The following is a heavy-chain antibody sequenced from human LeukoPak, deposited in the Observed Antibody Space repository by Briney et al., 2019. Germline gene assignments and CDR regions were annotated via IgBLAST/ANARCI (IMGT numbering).Heavy chain of an antibody. CDR2: TNPNSGGT. V-gene: IGHV1-2*06. J-gene: IGHJ4*02. CDR3: AREIRGGSSSSGVGYYFDY. CDR1: GYTFTGYY. Sequence: GASVKVSCKASGYTFTGYYMHWVRQAPGQGLEWMGRTNPNSGGTNYAQKFQGRVTMTRDTSISTAYMELSRLRSDDTAVYYCAREIRGGSSSSGVGYYFDYWGQGTLVTVSS. D-gene: IGHD6-6*01.